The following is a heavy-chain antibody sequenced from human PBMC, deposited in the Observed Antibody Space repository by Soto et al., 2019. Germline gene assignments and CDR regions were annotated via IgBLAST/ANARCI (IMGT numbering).Heavy chain of an antibody. D-gene: IGHD2-15*01. CDR2: ISGHNSNT. V-gene: IGHV1-18*01. J-gene: IGHJ4*02. CDR1: GYTFSSYG. Sequence: QVQLVQSGAEVKKPGASVKVSCKASGYTFSSYGISWVRQAPGQGLEWMGWISGHNSNTNYAQNLQGRVTMTTDTSTSTAYMELRSLRSDATAVYYCARIGGWGCSGGTSCFDYWGQGTLVTVSS. CDR3: ARIGGWGCSGGTSCFDY.